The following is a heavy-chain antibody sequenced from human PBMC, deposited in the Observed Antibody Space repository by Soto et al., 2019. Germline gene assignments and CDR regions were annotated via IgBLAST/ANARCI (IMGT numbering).Heavy chain of an antibody. Sequence: SVKVSCKASGGTFSSYAISWVRQAPGQGLEWMGGIIPIFGTANYAQKFQGRVTITADESTSTAYMELSSLRSEDTAVYYCARSRQWLGHFDYWGQGTLVTVSS. CDR1: GGTFSSYA. D-gene: IGHD6-19*01. CDR3: ARSRQWLGHFDY. V-gene: IGHV1-69*13. J-gene: IGHJ4*02. CDR2: IIPIFGTA.